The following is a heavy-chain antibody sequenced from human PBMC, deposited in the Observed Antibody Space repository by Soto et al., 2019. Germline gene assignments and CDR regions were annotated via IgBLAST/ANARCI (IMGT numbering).Heavy chain of an antibody. CDR2: IIPIFGTA. Sequence: SVKVSCKASGGTFSSYAISWVRQAPGQGLEWMGGIIPIFGTANYAQKFQGRVTITADKSTSTAYMELSSLRSEDTAVYYCARGRYELLHSWFDPWGQGNLVTVSS. D-gene: IGHD2-2*01. CDR1: GGTFSSYA. CDR3: ARGRYELLHSWFDP. V-gene: IGHV1-69*06. J-gene: IGHJ5*02.